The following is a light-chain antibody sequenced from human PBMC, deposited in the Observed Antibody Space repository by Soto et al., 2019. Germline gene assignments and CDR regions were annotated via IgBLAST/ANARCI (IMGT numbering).Light chain of an antibody. J-gene: IGKJ5*01. V-gene: IGKV1-8*01. Sequence: AIRMTQSPSSLSASTGDRVTITCRASQGISSYLAWYQQKPGKAPKRLIYAASSLQSGVPSRFSGSGSGTDFTLAISSLQPDDFATYYCQQLNSYPITFGQGTRLEIK. CDR2: AAS. CDR1: QGISSY. CDR3: QQLNSYPIT.